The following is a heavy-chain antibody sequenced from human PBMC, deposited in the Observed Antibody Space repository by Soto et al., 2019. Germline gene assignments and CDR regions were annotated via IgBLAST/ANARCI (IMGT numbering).Heavy chain of an antibody. CDR2: IYYSGST. Sequence: PSETLSLTCTVSGGSISSGDYYWSWIRQPPGKGLEWIGYIYYSGSTYYNPSLKSRVTISVDTSKNQFSLKLSSVTAADTAVYYCARERPMYGSRSLQLMYYFDYWGQGTLVTVSS. CDR1: GGSISSGDYY. CDR3: ARERPMYGSRSLQLMYYFDY. D-gene: IGHD3-10*01. V-gene: IGHV4-30-4*01. J-gene: IGHJ4*02.